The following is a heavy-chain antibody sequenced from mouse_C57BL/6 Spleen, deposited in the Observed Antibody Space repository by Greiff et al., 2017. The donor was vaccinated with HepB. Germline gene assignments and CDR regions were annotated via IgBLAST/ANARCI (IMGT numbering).Heavy chain of an antibody. CDR3: ARPGGYDAFDY. CDR1: GFTFSDYG. V-gene: IGHV5-17*01. CDR2: ISSGSSTI. J-gene: IGHJ2*01. D-gene: IGHD2-2*01. Sequence: DVMLVESGGGLVKPGGSLKLSCAASGFTFSDYGMHWVRQAPEKGLEWVAYISSGSSTIYYADTVKGRFTISRDNAKNTLLLQMTRLRSEDTAMYYGARPGGYDAFDYWGQGTTLTVSA.